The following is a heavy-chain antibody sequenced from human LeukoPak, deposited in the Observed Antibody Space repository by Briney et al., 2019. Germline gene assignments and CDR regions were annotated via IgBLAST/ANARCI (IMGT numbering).Heavy chain of an antibody. CDR1: GFTFNNYA. D-gene: IGHD6-13*01. V-gene: IGHV3-23*01. CDR2: ISRSGDT. CDR3: AKDGGPYSSSWYGPGY. Sequence: GGSLRLSCAASGFTFNNYAMSWVRQAPGKGLEWVSGISRSGDTYYADSVKGRFTISRDNSKNTLYLQMNSLRAEDTAVYYCAKDGGPYSSSWYGPGYWGQGTLVTVSS. J-gene: IGHJ4*02.